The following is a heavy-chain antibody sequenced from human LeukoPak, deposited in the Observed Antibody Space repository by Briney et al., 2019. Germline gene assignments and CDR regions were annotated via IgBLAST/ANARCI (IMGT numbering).Heavy chain of an antibody. D-gene: IGHD3-9*01. Sequence: PGRSLRLSCAASGFTFNSHGMHWVRQAPGKGLEWVAVIWYDGSIKYYADSVKGRFTISRDNSKNTVYLQMDSLRAEDTAVYHCARGRGYVDWLLNWGQGTLVTVSS. CDR2: IWYDGSIK. CDR1: GFTFNSHG. J-gene: IGHJ4*02. CDR3: ARGRGYVDWLLN. V-gene: IGHV3-33*01.